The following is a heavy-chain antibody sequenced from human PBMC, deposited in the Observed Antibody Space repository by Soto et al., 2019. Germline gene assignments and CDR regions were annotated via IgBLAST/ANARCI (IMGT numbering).Heavy chain of an antibody. CDR1: GFTFSSYS. D-gene: IGHD3-3*01. J-gene: IGHJ6*02. Sequence: GGSLRLSCAASGFTFSSYSMNWVRQAPGKGLEWVSYISSSSGSIFYADSVKGRFTISRDNARNSLYLQMNSLRAEDTAVYYCAKDLVLRFLEWPSMDVWGQGTTVTVSS. CDR3: AKDLVLRFLEWPSMDV. V-gene: IGHV3-48*01. CDR2: ISSSSGSI.